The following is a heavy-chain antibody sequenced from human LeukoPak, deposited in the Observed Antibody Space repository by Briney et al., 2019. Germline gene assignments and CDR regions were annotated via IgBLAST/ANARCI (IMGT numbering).Heavy chain of an antibody. CDR1: GYTFTDFY. Sequence: ASVKVSCKASGYTFTDFYMNWVRQAPGQGLEWMGIINPSGASTRYAQKFQGRVTMTRDTSTSTVYMELSRLRSEDTAVYYCARGDRRRPPSSIGWYSENIFDYWGQGTLLTVSS. V-gene: IGHV1-46*01. CDR2: INPSGAST. J-gene: IGHJ4*02. D-gene: IGHD6-13*01. CDR3: ARGDRRRPPSSIGWYSENIFDY.